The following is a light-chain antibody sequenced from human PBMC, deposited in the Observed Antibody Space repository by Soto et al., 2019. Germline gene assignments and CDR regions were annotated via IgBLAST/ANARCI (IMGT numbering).Light chain of an antibody. CDR2: DVS. V-gene: IGLV2-11*01. J-gene: IGLJ3*02. CDR1: SSDVGAYNY. Sequence: QSALTQPRSVSGSPGQSGTISCTGTSSDVGAYNYVSWYQHHPGKAPKVMIYDVSERPSGVPDRFSGSKSDNKASLTISGLQAEDEADYYCCSYAGSYPWVFGGGTKLTVL. CDR3: CSYAGSYPWV.